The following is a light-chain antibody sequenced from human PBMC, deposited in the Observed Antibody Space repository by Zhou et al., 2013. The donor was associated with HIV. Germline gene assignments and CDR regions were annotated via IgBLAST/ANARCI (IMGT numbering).Light chain of an antibody. V-gene: IGKV3-20*01. Sequence: EIVLTQSPGTLSLSPGERATLSCRASQSVSSNYLAWYQQKPGQAPRLLIDGASTRATGIPDRFSGSGSGTDFTLTISRLEPEDFAVYYCQQSTSTALTFGGGTKVEIK. J-gene: IGKJ4*01. CDR1: QSVSSNY. CDR2: GAS. CDR3: QQSTSTALT.